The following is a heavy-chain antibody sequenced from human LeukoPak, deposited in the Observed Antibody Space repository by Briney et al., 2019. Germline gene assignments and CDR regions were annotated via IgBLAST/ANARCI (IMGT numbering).Heavy chain of an antibody. V-gene: IGHV1-8*01. CDR2: MNPNSGNT. J-gene: IGHJ4*02. D-gene: IGHD3-10*01. CDR1: GYTFTSYD. Sequence: GASVKVSCKASGYTFTSYDINWVRQATGQGLEWMGWMNPNSGNTGYAQKFQGRVTMTRNTSISTAYMELSSLRSEDTAVYYCARGRDPMVRGVIRPVDYWGQGTLVTVPS. CDR3: ARGRDPMVRGVIRPVDY.